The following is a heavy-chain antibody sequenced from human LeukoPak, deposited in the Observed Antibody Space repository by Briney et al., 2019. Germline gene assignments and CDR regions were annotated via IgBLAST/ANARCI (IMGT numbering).Heavy chain of an antibody. CDR1: GGTFSSYA. CDR3: AIVVPAASWFDP. Sequence: EASVKLSCKASGGTFSSYAISWVRQAPGHGHEWMGGIIPIFGTANYAQKFQGRVTITADESTSTAYIELSSLRSEDTAVYYCAIVVPAASWFDPWGQGTLVTVSS. V-gene: IGHV1-69*13. CDR2: IIPIFGTA. D-gene: IGHD2-2*01. J-gene: IGHJ5*02.